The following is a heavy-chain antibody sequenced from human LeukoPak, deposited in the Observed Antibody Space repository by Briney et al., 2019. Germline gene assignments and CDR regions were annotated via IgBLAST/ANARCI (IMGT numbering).Heavy chain of an antibody. CDR1: GDSVSSKSVA. CDR3: ASDQAGLDY. Sequence: SQTLSLTRAISGDSVSSKSVAWTWIRQSPSRGLEWLGRTYYRSKWYNDYAESVKSRINIKPDTSKNQFSLQLNSVTPEDTAVYDCASDQAGLDYWGQGTLVTVSS. CDR2: TYYRSKWYN. J-gene: IGHJ4*02. V-gene: IGHV6-1*01. D-gene: IGHD6-13*01.